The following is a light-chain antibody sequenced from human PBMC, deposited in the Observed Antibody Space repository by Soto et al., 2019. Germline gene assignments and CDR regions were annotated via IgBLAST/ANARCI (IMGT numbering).Light chain of an antibody. CDR1: QSRLHITGETF. J-gene: IGKJ5*01. CDR3: MQSTRLPPT. V-gene: IGKV2D-29*02. Sequence: DVVMTQTPLSLSVAPGQPVSMSCNCSQSRLHITGETFLFWSLQKPGKSPQLLIYEVSTRVSGVPDRFSGSGSGTDFTLEISRVEIDDVGIYYCMQSTRLPPTFGQGTRLEIK. CDR2: EVS.